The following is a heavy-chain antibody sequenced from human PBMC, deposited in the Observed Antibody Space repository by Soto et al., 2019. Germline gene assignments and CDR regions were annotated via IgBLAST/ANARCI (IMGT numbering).Heavy chain of an antibody. D-gene: IGHD6-19*01. CDR2: ISGSGGST. V-gene: IGHV3-23*01. CDR1: GFTFSSYA. CDR3: AKASVAGTDYYYGMDV. J-gene: IGHJ6*02. Sequence: GVLRLSCAASGFTFSSYAMSWVRQAPGKGLEWVSAISGSGGSTYYADSVKGRFTISRDNSKNTLYLQMNSLRAEDTAVYYCAKASVAGTDYYYGMDVWGQGTTVTVSS.